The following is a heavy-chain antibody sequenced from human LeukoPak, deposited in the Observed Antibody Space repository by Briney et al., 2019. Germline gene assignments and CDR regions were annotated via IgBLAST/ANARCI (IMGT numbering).Heavy chain of an antibody. V-gene: IGHV4-4*02. Sequence: SETLSLTCAVSGGSISSSNWWSWVRQPPGKGLEWIGEIYHSGSTNYNPSLKSRVTISVDKSKNQFSLKLSSVTAADTAVYYCAREAYYDSSGYYFDYWGQGALVTVSS. CDR1: GGSISSSNW. CDR2: IYHSGST. J-gene: IGHJ4*02. CDR3: AREAYYDSSGYYFDY. D-gene: IGHD3-22*01.